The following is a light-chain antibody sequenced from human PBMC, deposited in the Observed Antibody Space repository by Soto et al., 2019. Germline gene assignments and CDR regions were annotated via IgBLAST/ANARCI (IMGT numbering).Light chain of an antibody. CDR1: SSNIGSNT. Sequence: QSVLTQPPSASGTPGQRVTISCSGSSSNIGSNTVNWYQQLPGTAPKLLIYSNNQRPSGVPDRFSGSKSGTSASRAISGLQSEDEADDYCAAWDDSLNGVVFGGGTKVTVL. J-gene: IGLJ2*01. CDR3: AAWDDSLNGVV. V-gene: IGLV1-44*01. CDR2: SNN.